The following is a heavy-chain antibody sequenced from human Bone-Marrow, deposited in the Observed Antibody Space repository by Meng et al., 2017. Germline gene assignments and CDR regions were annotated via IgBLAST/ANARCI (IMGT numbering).Heavy chain of an antibody. J-gene: IGHJ3*02. CDR1: GFTFSDYY. V-gene: IGHV3-15*01. CDR3: TTVFGVVVVAARQDAFDI. Sequence: GESLKISCAASGFTFSDYYMSWIRQAPGKGLEWVGRIKSKTDGGTTDYAAPVKGRFTISRDDSKNTLYLQMNSLKTEDTAVYYCTTVFGVVVVAARQDAFDIWGQGTMVTVSS. CDR2: IKSKTDGGTT. D-gene: IGHD2-15*01.